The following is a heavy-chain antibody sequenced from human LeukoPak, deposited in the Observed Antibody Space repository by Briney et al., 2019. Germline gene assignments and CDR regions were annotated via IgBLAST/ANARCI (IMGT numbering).Heavy chain of an antibody. CDR3: ARSGGKGTYYFDY. CDR1: GFTFSSYG. Sequence: PGGSLRLSCAASGFTFSSYGVHWVRQAPGKGLEWVAVIWYDGSNKYYADSVKGRFTISRDNSKNTLYLQMNSLRAEDTAVYYCARSGGKGTYYFDYWGQGTLVTVSS. D-gene: IGHD2-15*01. CDR2: IWYDGSNK. J-gene: IGHJ4*02. V-gene: IGHV3-33*01.